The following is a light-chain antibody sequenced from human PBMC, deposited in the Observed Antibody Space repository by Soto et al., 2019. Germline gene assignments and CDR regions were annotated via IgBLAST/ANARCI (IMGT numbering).Light chain of an antibody. CDR3: QQDNNWPPWT. V-gene: IGKV3-15*01. CDR2: GAS. CDR1: QSVSSN. J-gene: IGKJ1*01. Sequence: EIVMTQSPATLSVSPGERATLSCRASQSVSSNLAWYQQKPGQAPRLLIYGASTMATGIPARFRGSGSGTEFTLTISGLQSEDFAVYYCQQDNNWPPWTFGLGTKVEIK.